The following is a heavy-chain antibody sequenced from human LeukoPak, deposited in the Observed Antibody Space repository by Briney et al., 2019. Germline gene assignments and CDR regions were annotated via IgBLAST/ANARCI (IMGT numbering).Heavy chain of an antibody. V-gene: IGHV4-59*01. J-gene: IGHJ4*02. Sequence: SETLSLTCTVSGVSISSYYWSWIRQPPGKGLEWIGYIYYSGSTNYNPSLKSRVTISVDTSKNQFSLKLSSVTTADTAVYYCARDVGATPGYFDYWGQGTLVTVSS. CDR3: ARDVGATPGYFDY. D-gene: IGHD1-26*01. CDR2: IYYSGST. CDR1: GVSISSYY.